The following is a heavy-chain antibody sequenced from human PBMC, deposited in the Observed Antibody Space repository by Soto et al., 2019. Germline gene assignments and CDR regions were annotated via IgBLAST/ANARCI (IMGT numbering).Heavy chain of an antibody. CDR2: ISSRGDYI. D-gene: IGHD2-8*02. CDR1: GFTFSTYR. Sequence: PGGSLRLSCAASGFTFSTYRMNWVRQAPGKGLEWVSSISSRGDYIYYADSLKGRFTISRDNDKNSLYLQMTSLRAEDTALYYCTRVPTWSAFTFDFWGQGTLVTVSS. J-gene: IGHJ4*02. V-gene: IGHV3-21*01. CDR3: TRVPTWSAFTFDF.